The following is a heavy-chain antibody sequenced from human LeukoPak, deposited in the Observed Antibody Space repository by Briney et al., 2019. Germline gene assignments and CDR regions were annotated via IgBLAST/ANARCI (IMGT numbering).Heavy chain of an antibody. V-gene: IGHV1-8*02. J-gene: IGHJ3*02. CDR3: ARGDILTGDGDAFDI. Sequence: ASVKVSCKASGYTFTGYYMHWVRQATGQGLEWMGWMNPNSGNTGYAQKFQGRVTMTRNTSISTAYMELSSLRSEDTAVYYCARGDILTGDGDAFDIWGQGTMVTVSS. CDR1: GYTFTGYY. D-gene: IGHD3-9*01. CDR2: MNPNSGNT.